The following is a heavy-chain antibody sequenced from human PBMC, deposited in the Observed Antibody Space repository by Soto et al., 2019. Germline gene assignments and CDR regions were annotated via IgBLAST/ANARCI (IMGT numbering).Heavy chain of an antibody. V-gene: IGHV3-23*01. Sequence: GGSLRLSCAASGFTFNNYAMGWVRQAPGKGLEWVSTISDSGGSTYYADSVKGRFTISRDNSKDTLFVQMNNLRAEDTAVYYCAKDQAGIVGALDYWGQGTLVTVSS. CDR3: AKDQAGIVGALDY. CDR2: ISDSGGST. CDR1: GFTFNNYA. D-gene: IGHD1-26*01. J-gene: IGHJ4*02.